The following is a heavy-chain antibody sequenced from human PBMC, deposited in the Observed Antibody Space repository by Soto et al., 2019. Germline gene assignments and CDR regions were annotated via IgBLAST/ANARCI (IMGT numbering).Heavy chain of an antibody. D-gene: IGHD2-2*02. CDR2: ISSLGDST. CDR3: ERYTSCWYFDL. V-gene: IGHV3-64*01. CDR1: GFMFNIYA. Sequence: EVQLVESGGGLVQPGGSLRLSCAASGFMFNIYAMHWVRQAPGKGLEYVSAISSLGDSTFYANSVKDRFTISRDNSNNTLDLQMGCLSAKDMAVYYCERYTSCWYFDLLGRGTLFTVSS. J-gene: IGHJ2*01.